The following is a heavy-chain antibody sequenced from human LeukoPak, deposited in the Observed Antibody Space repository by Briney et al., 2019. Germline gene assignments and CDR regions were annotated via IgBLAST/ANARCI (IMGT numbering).Heavy chain of an antibody. CDR2: IYHSGST. Sequence: SETLSLTCTVSGYSISSGYYWGWIRQPPGKGLEWIGSIYHSGSTFYNPSLKSRVTISVDTSKNQFSLKLSSVTAADTAVYYCARSSGGSPHAFDIWGQGTMVTVSS. J-gene: IGHJ3*02. CDR3: ARSSGGSPHAFDI. V-gene: IGHV4-38-2*02. D-gene: IGHD3-10*01. CDR1: GYSISSGYY.